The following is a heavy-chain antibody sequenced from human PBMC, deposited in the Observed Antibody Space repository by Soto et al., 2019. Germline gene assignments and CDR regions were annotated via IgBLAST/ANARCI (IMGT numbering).Heavy chain of an antibody. CDR3: ASTVQTIYYDSSGSRGYAFDI. D-gene: IGHD3-22*01. CDR1: GYTFTSYY. V-gene: IGHV1-46*01. Sequence: GASVKVSCKASGYTFTSYYMHWVRQAPGQGPEWMGIINPSGGSTSYAQKFQGRVTMTRDTSTSTVYMELSSLRSEDTAVYYCASTVQTIYYDSSGSRGYAFDIWGQGTMVTVSS. CDR2: INPSGGST. J-gene: IGHJ3*02.